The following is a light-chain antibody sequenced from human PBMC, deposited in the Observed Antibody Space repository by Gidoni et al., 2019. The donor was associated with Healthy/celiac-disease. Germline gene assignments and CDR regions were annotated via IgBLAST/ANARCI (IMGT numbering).Light chain of an antibody. Sequence: DIVFTQSPATLSLSPGERATLSCRASQRVSSYLAWYQQKPGQAPRLLIYDASNRATGIPARFSGSGSGTDFTLTISSLEPEDFAVYYCQQRSNWPPLTFGGGTKVEIK. V-gene: IGKV3-11*01. J-gene: IGKJ4*01. CDR2: DAS. CDR3: QQRSNWPPLT. CDR1: QRVSSY.